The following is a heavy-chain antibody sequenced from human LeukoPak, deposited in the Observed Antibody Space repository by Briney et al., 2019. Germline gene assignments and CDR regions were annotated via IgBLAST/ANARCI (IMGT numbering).Heavy chain of an antibody. CDR2: IKQDGSEK. Sequence: GGSLRLSCAASGFIFSRHWMSRLRKAPGRGLEWVANIKQDGSEKYYVDSVKGRFTISRDNAKNSLYLQMNSLRAEDTAVYYCARERAYIMATITNYMDVWGKGTTVTVSS. J-gene: IGHJ6*03. D-gene: IGHD5-12*01. CDR1: GFIFSRHW. V-gene: IGHV3-7*01. CDR3: ARERAYIMATITNYMDV.